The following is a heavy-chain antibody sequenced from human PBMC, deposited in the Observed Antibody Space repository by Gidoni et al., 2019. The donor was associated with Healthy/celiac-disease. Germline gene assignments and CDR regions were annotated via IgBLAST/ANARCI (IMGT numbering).Heavy chain of an antibody. V-gene: IGHV3-48*03. CDR3: AREPQLRYFDHFDY. CDR1: GFTFSSYE. D-gene: IGHD3-9*01. J-gene: IGHJ4*02. CDR2: ISSSGSTI. Sequence: EVQLVESGGGLVQPGGSLRLSCAASGFTFSSYEMNWVRQAPGKGLEWVSYISSSGSTIYYADSVKGRFTISRDNAKNSLYLQMNSLRAEDTAVYYCAREPQLRYFDHFDYWGQGTLVTVSS.